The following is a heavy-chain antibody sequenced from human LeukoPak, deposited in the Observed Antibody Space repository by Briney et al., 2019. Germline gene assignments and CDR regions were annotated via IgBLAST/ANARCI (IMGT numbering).Heavy chain of an antibody. CDR1: GFTFTTYL. Sequence: GGSLRLSCAASGFTFTTYLMNWVRQAPGKGLEWVANIKQDGTETYYVDSVKGRFTVSRDNAKNSVFLQMNSLRDDDTAVYYCARSLSHWELPTNYWGQGTLVTVSS. V-gene: IGHV3-7*01. D-gene: IGHD1-26*01. CDR3: ARSLSHWELPTNY. J-gene: IGHJ4*02. CDR2: IKQDGTET.